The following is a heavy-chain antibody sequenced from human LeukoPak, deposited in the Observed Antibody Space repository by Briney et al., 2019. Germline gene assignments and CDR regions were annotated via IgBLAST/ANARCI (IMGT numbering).Heavy chain of an antibody. J-gene: IGHJ4*02. V-gene: IGHV4-30-2*01. CDR1: GGSISSGGYS. D-gene: IGHD6-6*01. CDR3: ARSIAARPGYFDY. Sequence: PSETLSLTCAVSGGSISSGGYSWSWIRQPPGKGLEWIGYIYHSGSTYYNPSLKSRVTISVDRSKNQFSLKLSSVTAADTAVYYCARSIAARPGYFDYWGQGPLVTVSS. CDR2: IYHSGST.